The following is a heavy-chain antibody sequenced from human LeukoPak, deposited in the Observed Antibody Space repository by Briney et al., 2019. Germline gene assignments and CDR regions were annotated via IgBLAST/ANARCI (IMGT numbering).Heavy chain of an antibody. CDR1: GYTLTELS. CDR2: FDPEDGET. Sequence: ASVKVSCKVSGYTLTELSMHWVRQAPGKGLEWMGGFDPEDGETIYAQKFQGRVTMTEDTSTDTAYMELSSLRSEDTALYYCAKDGGEGKQLVPSHFDYWGQGTLVTVSS. J-gene: IGHJ4*02. V-gene: IGHV1-24*01. CDR3: AKDGGEGKQLVPSHFDY. D-gene: IGHD6-13*01.